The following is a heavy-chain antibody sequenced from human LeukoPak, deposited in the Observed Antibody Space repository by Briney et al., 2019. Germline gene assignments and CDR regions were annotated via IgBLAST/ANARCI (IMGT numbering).Heavy chain of an antibody. Sequence: SETLSLTCAVYGGSFSGYYWSWIRQPPGKGLEWIGEINHSGSTYYNPSLKSRVTISVDTSKNQFSLKLSSVTAADTAVYYCASGGGTMVRGVLDYWGQGTLVTVSS. CDR3: ASGGGTMVRGVLDY. J-gene: IGHJ4*02. V-gene: IGHV4-34*01. CDR1: GGSFSGYY. D-gene: IGHD3-10*01. CDR2: INHSGST.